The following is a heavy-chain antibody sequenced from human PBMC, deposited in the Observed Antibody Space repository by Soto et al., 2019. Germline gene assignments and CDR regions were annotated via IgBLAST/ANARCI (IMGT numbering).Heavy chain of an antibody. D-gene: IGHD6-13*01. Sequence: PGGSLRLSCAAAGFAFSTYVMTWVRQAPGKGLEWVSVISGSGGSSYYAASVKGRFTISRDNSKNTLFLQMNGLRAEDTAVYYCAKVTKRAAAGRYEYYKYGMDVWGQGTTVTVSS. V-gene: IGHV3-23*01. CDR2: ISGSGGSS. CDR3: AKVTKRAAAGRYEYYKYGMDV. J-gene: IGHJ6*02. CDR1: GFAFSTYV.